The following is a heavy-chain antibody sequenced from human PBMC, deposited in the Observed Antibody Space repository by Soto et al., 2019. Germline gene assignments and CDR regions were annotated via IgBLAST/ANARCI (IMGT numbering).Heavy chain of an antibody. CDR1: GFTFSSYA. J-gene: IGHJ4*02. D-gene: IGHD6-19*01. CDR2: ISGSGGST. CDR3: AKSPDSSGWYSPFDY. Sequence: EVQLLESGGGLVQPGGSLRLSCAASGFTFSSYAMSWVRQAPGKGLEWVSAISGSGGSTYYADSVKGRFTISRDNSKNTLYLQMNSLRAEDTAVYYYAKSPDSSGWYSPFDYWGQGTLVTVSS. V-gene: IGHV3-23*01.